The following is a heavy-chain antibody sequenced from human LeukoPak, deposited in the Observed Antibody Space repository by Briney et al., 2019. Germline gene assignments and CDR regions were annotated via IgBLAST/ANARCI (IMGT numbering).Heavy chain of an antibody. Sequence: GGSLRLSCAASGITFSSYAMSWVRQAPGKGLGWVSSISGSGYSTYYADSVKGRFTISRDNSKNTLYLQMNSLRAEDTAVYYCAKDIPVAAPGPFDYWGQGTLVTVSS. CDR1: GITFSSYA. CDR2: ISGSGYST. J-gene: IGHJ4*02. CDR3: AKDIPVAAPGPFDY. V-gene: IGHV3-23*01. D-gene: IGHD6-13*01.